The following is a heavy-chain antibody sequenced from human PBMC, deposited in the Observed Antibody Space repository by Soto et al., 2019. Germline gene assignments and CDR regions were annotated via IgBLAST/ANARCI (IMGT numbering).Heavy chain of an antibody. CDR3: ARIVVVPAAISYYYYGMDV. CDR1: GGTFSSYA. J-gene: IGHJ6*02. Sequence: ASVKVSCKASGGTFSSYAISWVRQAPGQGLEWMGGIIPIFGTANYAQKFQGRVTITADESTSTAYMELSSLRSEDTAVYYCARIVVVPAAISYYYYGMDVWGQGTTVTVSS. CDR2: IIPIFGTA. D-gene: IGHD2-2*01. V-gene: IGHV1-69*13.